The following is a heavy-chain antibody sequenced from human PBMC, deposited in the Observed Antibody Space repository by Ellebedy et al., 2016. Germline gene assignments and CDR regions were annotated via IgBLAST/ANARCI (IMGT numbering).Heavy chain of an antibody. Sequence: GGSLRLXCAASGFTFSSYAMHWVRQAPGKGLEWVAVISYDGSNKYYADSVKGRFTISRDNSKNTLYLQMNSLRAEDTAVYYCARGPAQQLVRYFDYWGQGTLVTVSS. J-gene: IGHJ4*02. CDR1: GFTFSSYA. D-gene: IGHD6-13*01. CDR3: ARGPAQQLVRYFDY. CDR2: ISYDGSNK. V-gene: IGHV3-30*04.